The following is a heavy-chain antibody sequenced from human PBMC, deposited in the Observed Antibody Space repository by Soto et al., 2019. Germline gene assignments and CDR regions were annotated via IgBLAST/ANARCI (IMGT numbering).Heavy chain of an antibody. CDR2: RVNSGTFA. CDR1: GFTSINYY. D-gene: IGHD1-1*01. J-gene: IGHJ4*01. Sequence: LRRSDSASGFTSINYYMIRRAQASGRGLECICYRVNSGTFARYATYVQAPFSISRDNANNALYVEMNSLRVEDTAVYYCARSGYNFNVIDYWGQGTPVTVSS. V-gene: IGHV3-11*06. CDR3: ARSGYNFNVIDY.